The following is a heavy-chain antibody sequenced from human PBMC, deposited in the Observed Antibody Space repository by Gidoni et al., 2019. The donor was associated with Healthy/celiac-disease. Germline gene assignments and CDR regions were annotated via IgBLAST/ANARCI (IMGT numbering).Heavy chain of an antibody. V-gene: IGHV6-1*01. CDR3: ARVGGGYDLLEDGMDV. Sequence: QVQLQQSGPGLVKHSQTLSLTCAISGVSVSTTSAAWNWIRQSPSSGLEWLGRTYYRSKWYNDYAVSVKSRITINPDTSKNQFSLQLNSVTPEDTAVYYCARVGGGYDLLEDGMDVWGQGTTVTVSS. CDR2: TYYRSKWYN. D-gene: IGHD1-26*01. J-gene: IGHJ6*02. CDR1: GVSVSTTSAA.